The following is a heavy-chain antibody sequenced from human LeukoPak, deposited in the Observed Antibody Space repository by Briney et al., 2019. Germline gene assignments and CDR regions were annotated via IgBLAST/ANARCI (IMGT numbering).Heavy chain of an antibody. D-gene: IGHD4-17*01. CDR1: GFTVSSNY. J-gene: IGHJ4*02. V-gene: IGHV3-53*01. CDR3: ARDKYGDYAL. CDR2: IYSGGST. Sequence: GGSLRLSRAASGFTVSSNYMSWVRQAPGKGLEWVSVIYSGGSTYYADSVKGRFTISRDNSKNTLYLQMNSLRADDTAVYYCARDKYGDYALWGQGTLVTVSS.